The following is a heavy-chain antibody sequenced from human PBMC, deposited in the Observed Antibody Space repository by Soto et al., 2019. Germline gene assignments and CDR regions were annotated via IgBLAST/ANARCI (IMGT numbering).Heavy chain of an antibody. Sequence: SVKVSCKASGGTFSSYAISWVRQAPGQGLEWMGGIIPIFGTANYAQKFQGRVTITADESTSTAYMELSSLRSEDTAVYYCARESSPPRAYDFWSGYSRDTYYGMDDWDQ. CDR1: GGTFSSYA. CDR2: IIPIFGTA. CDR3: ARESSPPRAYDFWSGYSRDTYYGMDD. V-gene: IGHV1-69*13. D-gene: IGHD3-3*01. J-gene: IGHJ6*02.